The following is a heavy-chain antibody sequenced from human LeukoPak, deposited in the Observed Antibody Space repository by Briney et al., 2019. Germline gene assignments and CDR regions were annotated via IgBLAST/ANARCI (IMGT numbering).Heavy chain of an antibody. D-gene: IGHD7-27*01. V-gene: IGHV4-61*02. Sequence: PSETLSLTCTVSGGSISSGYYYCSWIRQPAGKGLQWIGRVYTSGSTNYNPSLKSRVTMSVDTSKNQFSLKLTSVTAADTAVYYCARAGYLGNAFDIWGQGTMVAVSS. CDR2: VYTSGST. CDR1: GGSISSGYYY. CDR3: ARAGYLGNAFDI. J-gene: IGHJ3*02.